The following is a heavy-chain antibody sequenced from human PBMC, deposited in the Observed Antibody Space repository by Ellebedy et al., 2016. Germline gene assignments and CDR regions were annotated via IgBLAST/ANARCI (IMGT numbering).Heavy chain of an antibody. D-gene: IGHD6-19*01. J-gene: IGHJ4*02. CDR3: ARHPDPGIEVAGYYFDY. CDR2: IYPGDSDT. Sequence: ASVKVSCKGSGYSFTSYWIGWVRQMPGKGLEWMGIIYPGDSDTRYSPSFQGQVTISADKSISTAYLQWSSLKASDTAMYYCARHPDPGIEVAGYYFDYWGQGTLVTVSS. CDR1: GYSFTSYW. V-gene: IGHV5-51*01.